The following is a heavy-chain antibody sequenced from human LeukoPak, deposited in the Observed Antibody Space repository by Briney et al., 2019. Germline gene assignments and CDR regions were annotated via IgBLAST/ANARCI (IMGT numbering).Heavy chain of an antibody. J-gene: IGHJ6*02. V-gene: IGHV1-18*01. CDR2: ISAYNGNT. CDR3: ARDTGRFLEWLWRDYYGMDV. D-gene: IGHD3-3*01. CDR1: GYTFTSYG. Sequence: ASVKVSCTASGYTFTSYGISWVRQAPGQGLEWMGWISAYNGNTNYAQKLQGRVTMTTDTSTSTAYMELRSLRSDDTAVYYCARDTGRFLEWLWRDYYGMDVWGQGTTVTVSS.